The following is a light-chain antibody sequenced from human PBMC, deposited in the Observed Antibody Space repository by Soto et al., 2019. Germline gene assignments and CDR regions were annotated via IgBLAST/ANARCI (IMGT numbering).Light chain of an antibody. CDR3: QVWDIMTDNDV. V-gene: IGLV3-21*04. CDR2: YDS. CDR1: NIGNKR. J-gene: IGLJ7*01. Sequence: SYELTQPPSVSVAPEKTATITCGGNNIGNKRVHWYRQKPGQAPVLVISYDSDRPSGIPERFSGSNSGNTATLTISRVEAGDEADYYCQVWDIMTDNDVFGSGTQLTVL.